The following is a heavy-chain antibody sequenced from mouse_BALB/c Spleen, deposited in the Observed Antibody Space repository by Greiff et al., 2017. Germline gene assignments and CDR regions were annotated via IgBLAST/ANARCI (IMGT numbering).Heavy chain of an antibody. Sequence: QVQLQQPGAELVRPGASVKLSCKASGYSFTSYWMNWVKQRPGQGLEWIGMIPPSDSETRLNQKFKDKATLTVDKSSSTAYMQLSSPTSEDSAVYYSERPSDGYPFAYWGQGTLVTVSA. CDR1: GYSFTSYW. J-gene: IGHJ3*01. D-gene: IGHD2-3*01. CDR3: ERPSDGYPFAY. CDR2: IPPSDSET. V-gene: IGHV1-74*01.